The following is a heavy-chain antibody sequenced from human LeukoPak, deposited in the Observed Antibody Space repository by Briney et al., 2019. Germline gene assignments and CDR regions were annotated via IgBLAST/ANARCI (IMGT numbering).Heavy chain of an antibody. Sequence: AGGSLRLSCAASGFTFSNYGIHWVRQAPGKGLEWVAVIWYDGSNKYYADSVKGRFTISRDNSKNTLYLQMNSLRAEDTAVYYCARDSPLSGSSGYYYGLRYYFDYWGQGTLVTVSS. V-gene: IGHV3-33*01. CDR3: ARDSPLSGSSGYYYGLRYYFDY. CDR1: GFTFSNYG. J-gene: IGHJ4*02. D-gene: IGHD3-22*01. CDR2: IWYDGSNK.